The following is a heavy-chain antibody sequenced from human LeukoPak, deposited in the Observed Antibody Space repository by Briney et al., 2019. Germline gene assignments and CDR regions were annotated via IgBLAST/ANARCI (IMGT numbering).Heavy chain of an antibody. V-gene: IGHV3-7*01. J-gene: IGHJ4*02. CDR2: IKQDGSEK. CDR3: ARDGYDSSGRYFDY. CDR1: GFTFSSYW. Sequence: GGSLRLSCAASGFTFSSYWMSWVRQAPGKGLEWVANIKQDGSEKYYVDFVKGRFTISRDNAKNSLYLQMNSLRAEDTAVYYCARDGYDSSGRYFDYWGQGTLVTVSS. D-gene: IGHD3-22*01.